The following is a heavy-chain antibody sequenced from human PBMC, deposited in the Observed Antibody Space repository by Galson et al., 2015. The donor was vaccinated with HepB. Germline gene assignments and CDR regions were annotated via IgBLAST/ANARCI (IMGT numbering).Heavy chain of an antibody. CDR3: ARGGNYDSSGYYYSPDY. Sequence: SVKVSCKASGYTFTSYAISWVRQAPGQGLEWMGGIIPIFGTANYAQKFQGRVTITADESTSTAYMELSSLRSEDTAVYYCARGGNYDSSGYYYSPDYWGQGTLVTVSS. CDR2: IIPIFGTA. CDR1: GYTFTSYA. J-gene: IGHJ4*02. V-gene: IGHV1-69*13. D-gene: IGHD3-22*01.